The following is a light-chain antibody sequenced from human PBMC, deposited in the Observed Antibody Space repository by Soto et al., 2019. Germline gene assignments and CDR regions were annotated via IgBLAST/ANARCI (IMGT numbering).Light chain of an antibody. CDR2: DAS. CDR1: QSISYT. V-gene: IGKV3D-15*01. J-gene: IGKJ2*01. Sequence: EIVMTQSPATLSVSPCGGVALSWRASQSISYTIAGYQQKPGHAPRRLINDASNRAAGITARFSGSGSWTEFTLTISNMQYEDFALYYCQHYFKWPYTFGQGTKVDIK. CDR3: QHYFKWPYT.